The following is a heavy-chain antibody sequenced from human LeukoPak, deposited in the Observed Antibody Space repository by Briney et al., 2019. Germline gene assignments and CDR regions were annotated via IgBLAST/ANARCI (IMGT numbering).Heavy chain of an antibody. Sequence: PSETLSLTCTVSGGSISSYYWSWIRQPPGKGLEWIGYIYYSGSTNYNPSLKSRVTISVDTSKNQFSLKLSSVTAADTAVYYCARHKYYDFWSGYYGYYYMDVWGKGTTVTVSS. CDR3: ARHKYYDFWSGYYGYYYMDV. CDR1: GGSISSYY. V-gene: IGHV4-59*08. D-gene: IGHD3-3*01. CDR2: IYYSGST. J-gene: IGHJ6*03.